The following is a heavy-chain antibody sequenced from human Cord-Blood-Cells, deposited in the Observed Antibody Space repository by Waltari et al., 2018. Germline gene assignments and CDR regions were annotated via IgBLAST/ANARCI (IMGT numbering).Heavy chain of an antibody. D-gene: IGHD6-6*01. CDR1: DYSISSGYY. CDR3: ASSIAARPYYYYGMDV. Sequence: QVQLQESGPGLVKPSETLSLTCAVSDYSISSGYYWGWIRPHPGKGLEWIGSIYHGGSTYYNPSLKSRVTISVDTSKNQFSLKLSSVTAADTAVYYCASSIAARPYYYYGMDVWGQGTTVTVSS. V-gene: IGHV4-38-2*01. J-gene: IGHJ6*02. CDR2: IYHGGST.